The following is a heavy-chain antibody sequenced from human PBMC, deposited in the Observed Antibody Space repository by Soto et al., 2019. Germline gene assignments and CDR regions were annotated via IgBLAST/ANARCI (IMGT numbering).Heavy chain of an antibody. Sequence: PGGSLRLSCSASGFTFSMFSLHWVRQAPGKGLEYVSGISSNGDSTYYADSVKGRFTISRDNSKNTLYLQMSSRRAVDTAWYYFVHPRPTEQIPPTWGQGTLVTVSS. D-gene: IGHD4-17*01. CDR1: GFTFSMFS. CDR2: ISSNGDST. V-gene: IGHV3-64D*06. J-gene: IGHJ5*02. CDR3: VHPRPTEQIPPT.